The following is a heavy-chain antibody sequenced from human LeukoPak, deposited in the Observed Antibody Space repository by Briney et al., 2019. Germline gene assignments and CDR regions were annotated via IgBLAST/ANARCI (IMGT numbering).Heavy chain of an antibody. CDR3: AKARLRFLEWLFAT. V-gene: IGHV3-30*18. J-gene: IGHJ4*02. Sequence: PGRSLRLSCAASGFTFSSYGMHWVRLAPGKGLEWVAVISYDGSNKYYADSVKGRFTISRDNSKNTLYLQMNSLRAEDTAVYYCAKARLRFLEWLFATWGQGTLVTVSS. D-gene: IGHD3-3*01. CDR1: GFTFSSYG. CDR2: ISYDGSNK.